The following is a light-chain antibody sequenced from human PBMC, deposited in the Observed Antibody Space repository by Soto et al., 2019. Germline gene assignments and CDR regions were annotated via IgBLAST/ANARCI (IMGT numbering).Light chain of an antibody. V-gene: IGLV3-25*02. CDR2: KDT. Sequence: SYELTQTRSVSVSPGQTATITCSGDELPKQFVFWYQQKPGQAPVLVIQKDTERPSGIPERFSGSTSGTLVTLTISGVQAEDEADYYCQSADNSGVVFGGGTKLTVL. J-gene: IGLJ2*01. CDR3: QSADNSGVV. CDR1: ELPKQF.